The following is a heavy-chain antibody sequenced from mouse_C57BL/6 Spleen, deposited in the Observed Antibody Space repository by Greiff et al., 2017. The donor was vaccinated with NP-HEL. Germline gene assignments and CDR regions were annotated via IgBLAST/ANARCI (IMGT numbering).Heavy chain of an antibody. D-gene: IGHD2-4*01. V-gene: IGHV10-1*01. CDR3: VRHYDYDGFAY. CDR1: GFSFNTYA. J-gene: IGHJ3*01. CDR2: IRSKSNNYAT. Sequence: EVKLMESGGGLVQPKGSLKLSCAASGFSFNTYAMNWVRQAPGKGLEWVARIRSKSNNYATYYADSVKDRFTISRDDSESMLYLQMNNLKTEDTAMYYCVRHYDYDGFAYWGQGTLVTVSA.